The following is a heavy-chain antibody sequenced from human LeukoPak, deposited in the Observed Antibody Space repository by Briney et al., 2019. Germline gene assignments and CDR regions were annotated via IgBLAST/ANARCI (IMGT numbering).Heavy chain of an antibody. J-gene: IGHJ4*02. CDR3: SKTIYDYVWGSYRYALDY. V-gene: IGHV3-23*01. CDR2: ISASGSMT. D-gene: IGHD3-16*02. CDR1: GFTFSRYA. Sequence: SLRLSCAASGFTFSRYAMSSVRQAPGTGLEWVSAISASGSMTYYADSVKGRFTISRDNSKNTLYLQMNSLRAEDTAVYYGSKTIYDYVWGSYRYALDYWGQGTLVTVT.